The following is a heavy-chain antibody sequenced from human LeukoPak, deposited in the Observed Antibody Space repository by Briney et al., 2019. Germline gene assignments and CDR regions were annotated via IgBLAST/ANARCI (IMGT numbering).Heavy chain of an antibody. CDR3: ARARDGGNSLEY. Sequence: PSDPLSLTCTVSGGSISSGSYYWSWIRQPAGKGLEWIGRIYTSGSTNYNPSLKSRVTISVDTSKNQFSLKLSSVTAADTAVYYCARARDGGNSLEYWGQGTLVTVSS. J-gene: IGHJ4*02. V-gene: IGHV4-61*02. D-gene: IGHD4-23*01. CDR1: GGSISSGSYY. CDR2: IYTSGST.